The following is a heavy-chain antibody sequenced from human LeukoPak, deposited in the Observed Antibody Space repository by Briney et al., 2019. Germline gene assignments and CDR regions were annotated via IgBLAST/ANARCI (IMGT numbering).Heavy chain of an antibody. CDR3: AGALYSSGWYLSSPNWFDP. Sequence: SETLSLTCAVYGGSFSGYYWSWIRQPPGKGLEWIGEINHSGSTNYNPSLKSRVTISVDTSKNQFSLKLSSVTAADTAVYYCAGALYSSGWYLSSPNWFDPWGQGTLVTVSS. V-gene: IGHV4-34*01. J-gene: IGHJ5*02. D-gene: IGHD6-19*01. CDR2: INHSGST. CDR1: GGSFSGYY.